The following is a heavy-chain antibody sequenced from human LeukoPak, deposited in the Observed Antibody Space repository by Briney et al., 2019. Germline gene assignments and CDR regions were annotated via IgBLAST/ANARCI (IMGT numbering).Heavy chain of an antibody. CDR2: IYYSGST. J-gene: IGHJ4*02. CDR1: GVSISSYY. D-gene: IGHD1-14*01. Sequence: SETLSLTCTVSGVSISSYYWSWIRQPPGKGREWVGYIYYSGSTNYNPSLKRRVTISVATSKTQFSLKLSSVTAADTAVYYCARDRTREGFDYWGQGTLVTVSS. CDR3: ARDRTREGFDY. V-gene: IGHV4-59*01.